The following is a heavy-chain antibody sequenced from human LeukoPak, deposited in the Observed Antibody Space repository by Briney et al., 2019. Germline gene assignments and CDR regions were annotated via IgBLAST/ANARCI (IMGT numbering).Heavy chain of an antibody. J-gene: IGHJ4*02. CDR3: ARGAVAGTEGFDY. V-gene: IGHV4-34*01. D-gene: IGHD6-19*01. Sequence: SETLSLTCAVYGGSFSGYYWSWIRQPPGKGLEWIGEINHSGSTNYNPSLKSRVTISVDTCKNQFSLKLSSVTAADTAVYYCARGAVAGTEGFDYWGQGTLVTVSS. CDR2: INHSGST. CDR1: GGSFSGYY.